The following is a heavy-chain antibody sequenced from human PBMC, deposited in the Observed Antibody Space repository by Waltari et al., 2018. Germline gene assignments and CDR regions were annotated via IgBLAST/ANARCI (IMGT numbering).Heavy chain of an antibody. V-gene: IGHV3-23*01. CDR2: IRGSGGST. J-gene: IGHJ3*02. CDR3: AKGRGNGVYIIDGFDI. Sequence: EVQLLESGGGLVQPGGSLTLSCAASRFIFSNYAMMWVRLAPGKGLEWVSAIRGSGGSTYYAEAVKGRFTISRDNSKNTRYLQMNSLRAEDTAKYYCAKGRGNGVYIIDGFDIWGQGTMVTVSS. D-gene: IGHD6-13*01. CDR1: RFIFSNYA.